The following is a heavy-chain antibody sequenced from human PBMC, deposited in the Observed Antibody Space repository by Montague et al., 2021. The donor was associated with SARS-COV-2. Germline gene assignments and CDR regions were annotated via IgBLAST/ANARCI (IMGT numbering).Heavy chain of an antibody. D-gene: IGHD3-3*01. CDR2: ISSSGSTI. CDR1: GFTFSGYE. V-gene: IGHV3-48*03. CDR3: AREKARITIFGAPRGYMDV. Sequence: SLRLSCAAPGFTFSGYEMNWVRQAPGKGLEWVSYISSSGSTIYYADSVKGRFTISRDNAKNSLYLQMNSLRAEDTAVYYCAREKARITIFGAPRGYMDVWGKGTTVTVSS. J-gene: IGHJ6*03.